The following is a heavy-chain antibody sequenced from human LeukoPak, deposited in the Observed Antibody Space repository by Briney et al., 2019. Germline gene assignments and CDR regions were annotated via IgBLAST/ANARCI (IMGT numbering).Heavy chain of an antibody. V-gene: IGHV4-30-2*01. J-gene: IGHJ3*02. Sequence: SETLSLTCAVSGGSISSGGYSWSWIRQLPGKGLEWIAYIYHSGSTYYNPSLKSRVTISVDRSKNQFSLKLSSVTAADTAVYYCARGYSYGFFDAFYIWGQGTMVTVSS. CDR1: GGSISSGGYS. CDR2: IYHSGST. D-gene: IGHD5-18*01. CDR3: ARGYSYGFFDAFYI.